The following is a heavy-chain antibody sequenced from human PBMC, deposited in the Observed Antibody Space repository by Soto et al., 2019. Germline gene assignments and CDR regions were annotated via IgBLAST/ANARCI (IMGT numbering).Heavy chain of an antibody. V-gene: IGHV3-23*01. CDR2: IACSGDKI. CDR1: GFNFTSYA. CDR3: AKVSVVADGIWIPFDM. J-gene: IGHJ3*02. Sequence: EVQLLESGGGLVQPGRSLRLSCAASGFNFTSYAMRWVRQAPGNGLEWVSGIACSGDKIFYADSVKGRFTVSRDNSKNTLFLQMISMRADDTAMYYCAKVSVVADGIWIPFDMWGRGTRVTVSS. D-gene: IGHD2-15*01.